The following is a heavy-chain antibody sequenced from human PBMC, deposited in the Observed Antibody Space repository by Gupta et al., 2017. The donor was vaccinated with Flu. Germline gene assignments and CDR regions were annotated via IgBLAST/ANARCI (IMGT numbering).Heavy chain of an antibody. CDR1: STYW. V-gene: IGHV3-74*01. CDR3: ARDGAGDCSGGSCYSWFDP. J-gene: IGHJ5*02. Sequence: STYWMHWVRQAPGKGLVWVSRIKSDESSASYADSVKGRFTISRDNAKNTLYLQMNSLRAEDTAVYYCARDGAGDCSGGSCYSWFDPWGQGTLGTVSS. D-gene: IGHD2-15*01. CDR2: IKSDESSA.